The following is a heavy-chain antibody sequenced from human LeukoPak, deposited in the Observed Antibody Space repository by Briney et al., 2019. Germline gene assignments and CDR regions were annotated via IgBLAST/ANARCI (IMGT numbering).Heavy chain of an antibody. CDR2: ISYDGSNK. Sequence: GGSLRLSCAASGFTFCIYVMHWVRQAPGKGLEWVAVISYDGSNKNYADSVQGRFTISRDNSKKLSYLQMNSLRAEDTAVYYCAKNLSRALYHYYGVALCTRETTVLVSS. V-gene: IGHV3-30*18. J-gene: IGHJ6*02. CDR1: GFTFCIYV. CDR3: AKNLSRALYHYYGVAL.